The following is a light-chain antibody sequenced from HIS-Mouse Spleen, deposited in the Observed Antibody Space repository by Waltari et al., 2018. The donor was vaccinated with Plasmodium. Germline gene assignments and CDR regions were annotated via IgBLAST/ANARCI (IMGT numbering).Light chain of an antibody. V-gene: IGLV2-14*03. CDR2: DVS. J-gene: IGLJ2*01. Sequence: QSALTQPASVSGSPGQSITISCPGTSSAVGGYKYVSWYQQHPGKAPKLMIYDVSNRPSGVSNRFSGSKSGNTASLTISGLQAEDEADHYCSSYTSSSTVVFGGGTKLTVL. CDR1: SSAVGGYKY. CDR3: SSYTSSSTVV.